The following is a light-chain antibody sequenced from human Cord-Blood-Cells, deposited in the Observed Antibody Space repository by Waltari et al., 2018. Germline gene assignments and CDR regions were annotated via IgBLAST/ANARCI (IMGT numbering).Light chain of an antibody. Sequence: QSVLTQPPSASGTPGQRVTTSGSGSSSNIGSNYVYWYQQLPGTAPKLPIYRNNQRPSGVPDRFSGSKSGTSASLAISGLRSEDEADYYCAAWDDSLSVLFGGGTKLTVL. V-gene: IGLV1-47*01. CDR3: AAWDDSLSVL. J-gene: IGLJ2*01. CDR2: RNN. CDR1: SSNIGSNY.